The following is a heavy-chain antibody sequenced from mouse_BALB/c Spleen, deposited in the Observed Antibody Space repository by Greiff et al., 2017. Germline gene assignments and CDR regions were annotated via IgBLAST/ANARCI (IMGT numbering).Heavy chain of an antibody. CDR1: GFTFSDYY. CDR3: AREGGLRRDYAMDY. D-gene: IGHD2-2*01. J-gene: IGHJ4*01. V-gene: IGHV5-4*02. Sequence: EVQVVESGGGLVKPGGSLKLSCAASGFTFSDYYMYWVRQTPEKRLEWVATISDGGSYTYYPDSVKGRFTISRDNAKNNLYLQMSSLKSEDTAMYYCAREGGLRRDYAMDYWGQGTSVTVSS. CDR2: ISDGGSYT.